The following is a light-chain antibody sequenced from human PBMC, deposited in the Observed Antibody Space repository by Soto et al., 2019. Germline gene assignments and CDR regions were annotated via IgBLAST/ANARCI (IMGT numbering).Light chain of an antibody. CDR3: QQRSHWPFT. J-gene: IGKJ3*01. Sequence: EIVLTQSPATLSLSPGERATLSCRASRSMGTYLAWYQQKPGQAPRLLMYGASNRATGIPARFSGSGSATDFTLTISSLEPADFAVYYCQQRSHWPFTFGPGTKVDIK. V-gene: IGKV3-11*01. CDR2: GAS. CDR1: RSMGTY.